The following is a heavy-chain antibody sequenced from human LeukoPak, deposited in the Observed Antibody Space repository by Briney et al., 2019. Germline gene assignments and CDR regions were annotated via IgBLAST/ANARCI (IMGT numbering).Heavy chain of an antibody. CDR1: GFTFSSYE. V-gene: IGHV3-48*03. J-gene: IGHJ4*02. CDR3: ARVASNYDFDY. D-gene: IGHD4-11*01. CDR2: ISSNERTT. Sequence: GGSLRLSCAASGFTFSSYEMNWVRQAPGKGLEWVSYISSNERTTYYADSVKGRFTVSRDNAKNSLYLQMNSLRVEDTAMYYCARVASNYDFDYWGQGTLVTVSS.